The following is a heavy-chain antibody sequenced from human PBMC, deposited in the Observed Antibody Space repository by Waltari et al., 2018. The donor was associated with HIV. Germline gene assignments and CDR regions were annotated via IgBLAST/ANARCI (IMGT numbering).Heavy chain of an antibody. CDR2: SRNKAKSYTI. Sequence: EVQVVESGGGLVQPGGSLRLACAVSGFTLSDHYMDWVRQAPGKGLEWVGRSRNKAKSYTIDYAASVKGRFTISRDDSKSSVFLQMDSLKTEDTAIYYCLSPPSGNYPSSDYWGQGTLVTVSS. V-gene: IGHV3-72*01. CDR3: LSPPSGNYPSSDY. CDR1: GFTLSDHY. D-gene: IGHD3-10*01. J-gene: IGHJ4*02.